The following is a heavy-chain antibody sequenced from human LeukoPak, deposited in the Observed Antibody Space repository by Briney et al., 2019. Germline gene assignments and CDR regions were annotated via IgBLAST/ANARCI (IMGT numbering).Heavy chain of an antibody. Sequence: SETLSLTCTVSGGSISSYYWSWIRQPPGKGLEWIGYIYYSGSTNYNPSLKSRVTISVDTSKNQFSLKLSSVTAADTAVYYCARAFLYSSSLGVMDVWGQGTTVTVSS. CDR2: IYYSGST. CDR3: ARAFLYSSSLGVMDV. CDR1: GGSISSYY. D-gene: IGHD6-13*01. J-gene: IGHJ6*02. V-gene: IGHV4-59*08.